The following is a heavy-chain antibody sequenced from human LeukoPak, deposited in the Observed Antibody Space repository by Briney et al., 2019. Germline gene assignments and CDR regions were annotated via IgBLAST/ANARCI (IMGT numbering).Heavy chain of an antibody. CDR2: ISGSGGST. CDR3: AKAKLPLLGYFDY. CDR1: GFTFSSYA. J-gene: IGHJ4*02. Sequence: PGGSLRLSCAASGFTFSSYAMSWVRQAPGKGLEWVSAISGSGGSTYYADSVKGRFTISRDNSKNTLYLQMNSLGAEDTAVYYCAKAKLPLLGYFDYWGQGTLVTVSS. V-gene: IGHV3-23*01.